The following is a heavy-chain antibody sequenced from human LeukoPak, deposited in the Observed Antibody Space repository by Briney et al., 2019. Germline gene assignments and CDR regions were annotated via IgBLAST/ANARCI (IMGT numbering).Heavy chain of an antibody. V-gene: IGHV4-59*01. CDR2: IYYSGST. CDR3: ARVGLYYYGSGSYSSPYYFDY. J-gene: IGHJ4*02. D-gene: IGHD3-10*01. CDR1: GGSISNY. Sequence: SETLSLTCTVSGGSISNYWSWIRQPPGKGLEWIGYIYYSGSTNYNPSLKSRVTISVDTSKNQFSLELSSVTAADTAVYYCARVGLYYYGSGSYSSPYYFDYWGQGTLVTVSS.